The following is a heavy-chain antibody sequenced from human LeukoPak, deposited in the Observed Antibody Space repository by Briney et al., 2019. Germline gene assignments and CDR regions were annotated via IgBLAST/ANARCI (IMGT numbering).Heavy chain of an antibody. D-gene: IGHD3-10*01. Sequence: PGGSLRLSCAASGFTFSDYYMSWIRQAPGKGLERVSYISSSSSYTNYADSVKGRFTISRDNAKNSLYLQMNSLRAEDTAVYYCARFGQSANWFDPWGQGTLVTVSS. CDR1: GFTFSDYY. CDR2: ISSSSSYT. V-gene: IGHV3-11*06. CDR3: ARFGQSANWFDP. J-gene: IGHJ5*02.